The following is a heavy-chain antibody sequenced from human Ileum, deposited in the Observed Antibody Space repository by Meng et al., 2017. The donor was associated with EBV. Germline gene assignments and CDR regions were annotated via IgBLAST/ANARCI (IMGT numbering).Heavy chain of an antibody. J-gene: IGHJ4*02. CDR1: GGSFNGYY. CDR3: AMGPDYAKTGY. CDR2: INQSGTT. V-gene: IGHV4-34*02. Sequence: QLQQWGAGLLKPSETLSLTCGVYGGSFNGYYWTWIRQSPGKGLEWIGEINQSGTTNYSPSLKSRLTISVDTPKKQFSLRLNSLTAADTAVYYCAMGPDYAKTGYWGQGTLVTVSS. D-gene: IGHD4-17*01.